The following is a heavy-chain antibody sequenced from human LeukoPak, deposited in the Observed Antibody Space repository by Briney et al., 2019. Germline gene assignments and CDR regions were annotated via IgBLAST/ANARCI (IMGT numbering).Heavy chain of an antibody. J-gene: IGHJ6*03. V-gene: IGHV4-59*12. Sequence: PSETLSLTCTVSGGSISSYYWSWIRQPPGKGLEWIGYIYYSGSTNYNPSLKSRVTISVDTSKNQFSLKLSSVTAADTAVYYCARDRYRPNYYYMDVWGKGTTVTISS. CDR2: IYYSGST. CDR3: ARDRYRPNYYYMDV. D-gene: IGHD1-1*01. CDR1: GGSISSYY.